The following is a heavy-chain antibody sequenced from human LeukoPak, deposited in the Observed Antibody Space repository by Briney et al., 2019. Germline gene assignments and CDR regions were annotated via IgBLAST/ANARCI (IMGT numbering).Heavy chain of an antibody. V-gene: IGHV4-61*01. CDR3: ATGRYSSGWYYFDY. Sequence: PSETLSLTCTVSGGSVGSGSYYWSWIRQPPGKGLEWIGYIFHSGSTNYNPSLKSRVTISVDTSKNQFSLKLSSVTAADTAVYYCATGRYSSGWYYFDYWGQGTLVTVSS. CDR1: GGSVGSGSYY. D-gene: IGHD6-19*01. CDR2: IFHSGST. J-gene: IGHJ4*02.